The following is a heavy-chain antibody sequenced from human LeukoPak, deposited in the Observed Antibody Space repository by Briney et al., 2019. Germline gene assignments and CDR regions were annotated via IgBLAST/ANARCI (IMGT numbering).Heavy chain of an antibody. CDR1: GFTFNNYQ. V-gene: IGHV3-48*03. CDR3: ARGEYYFDY. CDR2: ISSSGRTI. Sequence: GGSLRLLCAASGFTFNNYQINLVRQAPGKGLECISYISSSGRTIYYADSLKGRFTVSRDNAKNSLYLRMNNLRAEDTAVYYCARGEYYFDYWGQGTLVTVSS. J-gene: IGHJ4*02.